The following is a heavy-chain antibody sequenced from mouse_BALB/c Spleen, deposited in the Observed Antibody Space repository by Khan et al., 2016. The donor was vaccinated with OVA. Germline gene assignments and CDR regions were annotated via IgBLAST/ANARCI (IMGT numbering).Heavy chain of an antibody. J-gene: IGHJ3*01. V-gene: IGHV1-9*01. Sequence: VQLKQSGAELMKPGASVKISCKATGYTFSSYWIEWVKQRPGHGLEWIGEILPGSGRTNYNENFKGKATFTADTSSNTAYIQLSSLTSEDSAVYYCATERFAYWGQGTLVTVSA. CDR1: GYTFSSYW. CDR2: ILPGSGRT. CDR3: ATERFAY.